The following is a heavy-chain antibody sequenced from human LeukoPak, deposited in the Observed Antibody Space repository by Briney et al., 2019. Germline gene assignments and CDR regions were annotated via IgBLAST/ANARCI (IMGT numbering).Heavy chain of an antibody. V-gene: IGHV3-30-3*01. J-gene: IGHJ3*02. CDR3: ARAKVMIVVFAAFDI. CDR1: GFTFSSYA. Sequence: GGSLRLSCAASGFTFSSYAMHWVRQAPGKGLEWVAVISYDGSNKYYADSVKGRFTISRDNSKNTLYLQMNSLRAEDTAVYYCARAKVMIVVFAAFDIWGQGTMVTVSS. CDR2: ISYDGSNK. D-gene: IGHD3-22*01.